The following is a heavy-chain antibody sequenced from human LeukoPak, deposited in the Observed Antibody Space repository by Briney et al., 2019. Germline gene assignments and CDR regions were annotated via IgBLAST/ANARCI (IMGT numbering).Heavy chain of an antibody. J-gene: IGHJ4*02. V-gene: IGHV3-7*03. CDR2: IKQDGSEK. Sequence: QPGGSLRLSCAASGFTFSSYWMSWVRQAPGKGLEGVANIKQDGSEKYYVDSVKGRFTISRDNAKNSLYLQMNSLRAEDTAVYYCARESLNYYFDYWGQGTLVTVSS. CDR3: ARESLNYYFDY. CDR1: GFTFSSYW. D-gene: IGHD1-1*01.